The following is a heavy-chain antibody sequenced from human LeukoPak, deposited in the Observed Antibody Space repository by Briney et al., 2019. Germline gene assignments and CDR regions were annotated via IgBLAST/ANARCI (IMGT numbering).Heavy chain of an antibody. CDR2: IREDGGEK. CDR3: ANEGHCTSTTCYRFFEH. V-gene: IGHV3-7*01. D-gene: IGHD2-2*02. Sequence: GGSLRLSCSASGFTFSSYWMSWVRQAPGKGLEWVAIIREDGGEKYYVDSVKGRFTISRDNAKNSLYLQLNSLRAEDTAVYYCANEGHCTSTTCYRFFEHWGQGTLVTVSS. J-gene: IGHJ1*01. CDR1: GFTFSSYW.